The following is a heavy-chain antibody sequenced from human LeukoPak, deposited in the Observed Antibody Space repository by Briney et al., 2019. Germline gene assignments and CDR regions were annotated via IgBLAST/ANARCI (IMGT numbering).Heavy chain of an antibody. CDR3: ARIPASSSRDY. J-gene: IGHJ4*02. CDR1: GGTFSSYA. Sequence: ASVKVSCKASGGTFSSYAISWVRQAPGQGLEWMGWMNPNSGNTGYAQKFQGRVTMTRNTSISTAYMELSSLRSEDTAVYYCARIPASSSRDYWGQGTLVTVSS. CDR2: MNPNSGNT. D-gene: IGHD6-13*01. V-gene: IGHV1-8*02.